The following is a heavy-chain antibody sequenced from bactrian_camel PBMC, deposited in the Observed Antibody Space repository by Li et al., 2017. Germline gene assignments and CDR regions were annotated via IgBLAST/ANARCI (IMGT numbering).Heavy chain of an antibody. CDR1: GYSAVTLC. V-gene: IGHV3S53*01. J-gene: IGHJ6*01. CDR3: AADRALDDDCYVGSLYTDFAY. Sequence: HVQLVESGGGSAQVGGSLRLSCAAASGYSAVTLCMGWFRQAPGKEREGVAGIDFVGTTMYVDSVKGRFTISRDNAKNILYLQMNSLKPEDTAMYCCAADRALDDDCYVGSLYTDFAYWGQGTQVTVS. D-gene: IGHD3*01. CDR2: IDFVGTT.